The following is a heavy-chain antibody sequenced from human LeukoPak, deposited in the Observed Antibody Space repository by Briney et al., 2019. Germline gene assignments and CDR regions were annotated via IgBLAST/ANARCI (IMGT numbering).Heavy chain of an antibody. J-gene: IGHJ4*02. Sequence: PGGSLRLSCAASGFTFSSYSMNWVRQAPGKGLEWVSYISSSSTIYYADSVKGRFTISRDNAKNSLYLQMNSLRAEDTAVYYCASIGSLDTAMEDAFDIWGQGTLVTVSS. CDR2: ISSSSTI. CDR3: ASIGSLDTAMEDAFDI. CDR1: GFTFSSYS. V-gene: IGHV3-48*01. D-gene: IGHD5-18*01.